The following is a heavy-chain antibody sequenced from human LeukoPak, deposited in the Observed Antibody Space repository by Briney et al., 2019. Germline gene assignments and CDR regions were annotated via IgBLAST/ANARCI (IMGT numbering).Heavy chain of an antibody. D-gene: IGHD3-10*01. CDR2: IYSGGST. J-gene: IGHJ4*02. CDR3: AKSYGTYYGSGTLYFDY. V-gene: IGHV3-53*01. CDR1: GFTVSSNY. Sequence: GGSLRLSCAASGFTVSSNYMSWVRQAPGKGLEWVSVIYSGGSTYYADSVKGRFTISRDNSKNTLYLQMNSLRAEDTAVYYCAKSYGTYYGSGTLYFDYWGQGTLVTVSS.